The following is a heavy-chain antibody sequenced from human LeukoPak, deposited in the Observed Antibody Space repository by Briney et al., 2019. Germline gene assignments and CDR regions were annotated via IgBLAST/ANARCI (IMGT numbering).Heavy chain of an antibody. V-gene: IGHV4-34*01. J-gene: IGHJ4*02. CDR3: ARGHVPRD. Sequence: ASETLPLTCAVYGGSFNDFYGSWIRQSPGKGLEWIGEISQSGRTNYNPSLRSRVTISIDTSKNQFSLKLNSVTAADTAVYYCARGHVPRDWGQGNLVIVSS. D-gene: IGHD3-10*01. CDR2: ISQSGRT. CDR1: GGSFNDFY.